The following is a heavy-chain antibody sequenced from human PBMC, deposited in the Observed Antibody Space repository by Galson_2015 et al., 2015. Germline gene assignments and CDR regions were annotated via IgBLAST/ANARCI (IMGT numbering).Heavy chain of an antibody. J-gene: IGHJ2*01. CDR3: ARLEGPGEGFHL. CDR2: IYPGDSNA. CDR1: GYSFHTYW. Sequence: QSGAEVKKPGESLRISCQGSGYSFHTYWIGWVRQMAGKGLEWMGTIYPGDSNAIYSPSLQGQVTISADKSIRTAYLQWSSLKASDPAIYHCARLEGPGEGFHLWGRGTLLTVSS. D-gene: IGHD7-27*01. V-gene: IGHV5-51*01.